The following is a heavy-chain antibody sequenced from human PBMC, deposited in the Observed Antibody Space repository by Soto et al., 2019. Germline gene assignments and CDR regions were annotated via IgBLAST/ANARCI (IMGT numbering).Heavy chain of an antibody. Sequence: ASVKVSCKASGYTFTSYYTHWARQAPGQGLEWMGIINPSGVSTSYAQKFQGRVTMTRDTSTSTVYMELSSLRSKDTAVYYCARMTSSWPMGMDVWGLGTTVT. D-gene: IGHD6-13*01. CDR2: INPSGVST. CDR3: ARMTSSWPMGMDV. CDR1: GYTFTSYY. J-gene: IGHJ6*02. V-gene: IGHV1-46*01.